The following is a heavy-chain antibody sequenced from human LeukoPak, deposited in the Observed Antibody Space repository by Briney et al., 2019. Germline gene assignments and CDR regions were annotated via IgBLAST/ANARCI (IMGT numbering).Heavy chain of an antibody. V-gene: IGHV3-21*01. CDR2: ISSSSSYI. CDR1: GFTFSSYS. J-gene: IGHJ3*02. D-gene: IGHD2-2*01. Sequence: GGSLRLSCAASGFTFSSYSMNWVRQAPGKGLEWVSSISSSSSYIYYADSVKGRFTISRDNAKNSLYLQMNSLRAEDTALYYCVSFCSSTSCLDAFDIWGQGTMVTVSS. CDR3: VSFCSSTSCLDAFDI.